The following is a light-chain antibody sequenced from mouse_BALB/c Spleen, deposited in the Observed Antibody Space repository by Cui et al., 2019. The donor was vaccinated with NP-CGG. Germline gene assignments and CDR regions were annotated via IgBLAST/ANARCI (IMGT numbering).Light chain of an antibody. V-gene: IGLV1*01. CDR3: ALWYSNHWV. CDR1: TGVVTTSNY. J-gene: IGLJ1*01. Sequence: QTVVSHECAITTSPGEIVTLTCRSSTGVVTTSNYANWVQEKPDHLFTGLIGGTNNRVPGVPARFSGSLIGDKAALTITGAQTEDEAIYFCALWYSNHWVFGGGTKLTVL. CDR2: GTN.